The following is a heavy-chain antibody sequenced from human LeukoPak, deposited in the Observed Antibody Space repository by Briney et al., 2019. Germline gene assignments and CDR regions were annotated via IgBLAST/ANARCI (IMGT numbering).Heavy chain of an antibody. CDR3: ARAAQKVYGTDV. CDR2: INDSGIT. CDR1: GGSISSSSYY. V-gene: IGHV4-39*07. J-gene: IGHJ6*02. Sequence: SETLSLTCTVSGGSISSSSYYWGWIRQPPGKGLEWIGEINDSGITNYNPSLKSRVTISVDTSKNQFSLKLSSVTAADTAVYYCARAAQKVYGTDVWGQGTTVTVSS.